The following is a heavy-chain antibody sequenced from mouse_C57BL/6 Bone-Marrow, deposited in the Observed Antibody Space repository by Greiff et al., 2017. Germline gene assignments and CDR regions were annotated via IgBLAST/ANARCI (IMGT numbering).Heavy chain of an antibody. D-gene: IGHD1-1*01. V-gene: IGHV1-53*01. J-gene: IGHJ1*03. CDR3: ARTLLFRWYFDV. CDR2: INPSNGGT. Sequence: QVQLQQSGTELVKPGASVKLSCKASGYTFTSYWMHWVKQRPGQGLEWIGNINPSNGGTNYNEKFKSKATLTVDKSSSTAYMQLSSLTSEDSAVYYCARTLLFRWYFDVWGTGTTVTVSS. CDR1: GYTFTSYW.